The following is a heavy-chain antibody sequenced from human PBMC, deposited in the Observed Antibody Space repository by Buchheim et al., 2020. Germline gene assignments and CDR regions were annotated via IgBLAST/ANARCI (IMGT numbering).Heavy chain of an antibody. CDR3: AKSPGFSYGSYYFEY. D-gene: IGHD5-18*01. CDR1: GFTFSSYA. CDR2: TSGSGATT. J-gene: IGHJ4*02. V-gene: IGHV3-23*01. Sequence: EVQLLESGGGLVQPGGPLRLSCTASGFTFSSYAMSWVRQAPGKGLEWVSVTSGSGATTAYADSVKGRFTISRDNSKNTLYLQMNSLRVEDTATYFCAKSPGFSYGSYYFEYWGQGSL.